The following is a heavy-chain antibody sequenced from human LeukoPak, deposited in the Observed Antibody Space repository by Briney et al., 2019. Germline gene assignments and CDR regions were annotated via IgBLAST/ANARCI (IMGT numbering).Heavy chain of an antibody. Sequence: GGSLRLSCADSGFSFSSFAMHWVRQAPGKGLEWVAVISYDGINKYYADSVKGRFTISRDNSKNTLYLQMSSLRAEDTAVYFWAKRLIRGGNSDFVPSIRSPFDYWGQGTLVTVSS. CDR1: GFSFSSFA. CDR3: AKRLIRGGNSDFVPSIRSPFDY. V-gene: IGHV3-30*18. D-gene: IGHD4-23*01. J-gene: IGHJ4*02. CDR2: ISYDGINK.